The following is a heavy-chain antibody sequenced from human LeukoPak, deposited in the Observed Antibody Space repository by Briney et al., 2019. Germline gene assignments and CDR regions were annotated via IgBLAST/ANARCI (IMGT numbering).Heavy chain of an antibody. J-gene: IGHJ4*02. Sequence: SETLSLTCAVSDYSISSGNDWGSIRHPPGKGLEWIGSVYHSGSTHYSPSLKRRVNIAVDASKAQFSLKLSSVTAADTAVYYCARNASSGYFDYWGEGTLVTVSS. D-gene: IGHD3-22*01. V-gene: IGHV4-38-2*01. CDR1: DYSISSGND. CDR3: ARNASSGYFDY. CDR2: VYHSGST.